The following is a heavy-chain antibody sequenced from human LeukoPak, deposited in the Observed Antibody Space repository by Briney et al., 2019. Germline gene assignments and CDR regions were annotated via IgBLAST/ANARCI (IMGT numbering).Heavy chain of an antibody. V-gene: IGHV5-51*01. Sequence: GESLKISCEASGXSFTPYWIGWVRQMPGKGLEWVWIVYPADSDTRYSPSFQGQVTISADKSIRTAYLQWSSLKASDTAIYYCARHKRDSSGYFIDSWGQGTPVTVSS. D-gene: IGHD3-22*01. CDR2: VYPADSDT. J-gene: IGHJ4*02. CDR3: ARHKRDSSGYFIDS. CDR1: GXSFTPYW.